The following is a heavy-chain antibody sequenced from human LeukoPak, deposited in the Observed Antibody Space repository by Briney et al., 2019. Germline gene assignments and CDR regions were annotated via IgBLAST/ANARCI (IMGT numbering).Heavy chain of an antibody. CDR1: GGSFSGYY. J-gene: IGHJ6*03. Sequence: PSETLSLTCAVYGGSFSGYYWSWIRQPPGKGLEWIGEINHSGSTNYNPSLKSRVTVSVDTSKNQFSLKLSSVTAADTAVYYCARLPRASGSSGYYFRAYYYMDVWGKGTTVTVSS. CDR2: INHSGST. D-gene: IGHD3-22*01. CDR3: ARLPRASGSSGYYFRAYYYMDV. V-gene: IGHV4-34*01.